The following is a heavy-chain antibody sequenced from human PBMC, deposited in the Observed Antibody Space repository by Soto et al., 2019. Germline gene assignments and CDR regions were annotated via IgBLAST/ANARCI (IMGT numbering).Heavy chain of an antibody. Sequence: SETLCLTCTVSGGSISTYYWSWIRQPPGKGLEWIGYIYYSGTTNYNPSLKSRVTISVDTSKNQFSLKLSSVTAADTAVYYCAGGKYSGSYYDCFDPWGQGTLVTVS. J-gene: IGHJ5*02. CDR2: IYYSGTT. V-gene: IGHV4-59*01. CDR3: AGGKYSGSYYDCFDP. D-gene: IGHD1-26*01. CDR1: GGSISTYY.